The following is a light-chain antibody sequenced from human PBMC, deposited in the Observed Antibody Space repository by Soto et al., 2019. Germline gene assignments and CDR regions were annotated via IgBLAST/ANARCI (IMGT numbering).Light chain of an antibody. CDR2: DAS. V-gene: IGKV1-5*01. CDR1: QSVSGW. J-gene: IGKJ1*01. CDR3: QQYDYYSGT. Sequence: DIQMTQTPSTLSASVGDRVTITCRASQSVSGWLAWYQQKPGKAPDLLIYDASALKRGVPSRFSGSGSGTEFTLTIYSLQPDDFETYYCQQYDYYSGTFGQGTKVDIK.